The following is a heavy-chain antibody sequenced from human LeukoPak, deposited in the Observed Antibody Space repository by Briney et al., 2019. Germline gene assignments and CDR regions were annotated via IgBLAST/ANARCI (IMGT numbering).Heavy chain of an antibody. Sequence: GESLKISCEASGYTFINYWIAWVRQMPGKGLERMGIIFPDDSDTRYNPSFQGQVTISADKSSNTAYLQWSSLTASDTAMYYCARREYSSSSFYFDNWGQGTLVTVSS. D-gene: IGHD6-6*01. V-gene: IGHV5-51*01. CDR2: IFPDDSDT. CDR3: ARREYSSSSFYFDN. CDR1: GYTFINYW. J-gene: IGHJ4*02.